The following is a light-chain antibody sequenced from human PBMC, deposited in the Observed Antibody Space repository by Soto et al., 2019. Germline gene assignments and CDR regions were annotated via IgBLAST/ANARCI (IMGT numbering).Light chain of an antibody. V-gene: IGKV1-39*01. CDR1: QGISSY. CDR2: AAS. CDR3: QQSYSPPYT. J-gene: IGKJ2*01. Sequence: DIQMTQSPSSLSASVGDRVTITCRASQGISSYLNWYQQKPGKVPKLLINAASSLQSGVPSRFSGSGSGTDFTLTIISLQPEDFAAYYSQQSYSPPYTFGQGTKLEIK.